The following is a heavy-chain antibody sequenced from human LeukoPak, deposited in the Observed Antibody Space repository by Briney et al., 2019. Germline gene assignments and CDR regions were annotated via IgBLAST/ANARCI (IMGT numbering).Heavy chain of an antibody. D-gene: IGHD3-22*01. CDR2: LAYSGSN. J-gene: IGHJ4*02. Sequence: SETLSLTCTVSGGFIGSSSFYWAWIRQTPGKVLECIGSLAYSGSNYYKSSLKSRATLSVDAAKNQFSLNLTSVTAADTALFYCASSTSYYYDTSGYFEYWGQGILVTVSS. CDR1: GGFIGSSSFY. V-gene: IGHV4-39*01. CDR3: ASSTSYYYDTSGYFEY.